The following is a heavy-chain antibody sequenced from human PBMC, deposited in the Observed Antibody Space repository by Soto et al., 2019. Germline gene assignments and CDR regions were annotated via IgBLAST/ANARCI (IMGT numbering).Heavy chain of an antibody. J-gene: IGHJ6*02. CDR2: IIPIFGTA. CDR3: ARDLRQLVRTGYGMDV. CDR1: GGTFSSYA. V-gene: IGHV1-69*13. D-gene: IGHD6-6*01. Sequence: SVKVPCKASGGTFSSYAISWVRQAPGQGLEWMGGIIPIFGTANYAQKFQGRVTITADESTSTAYMELSSLRSEDTAVYYCARDLRQLVRTGYGMDVWGQGTTVTVSS.